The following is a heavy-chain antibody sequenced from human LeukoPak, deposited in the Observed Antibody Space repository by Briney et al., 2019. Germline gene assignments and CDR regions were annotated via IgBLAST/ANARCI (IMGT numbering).Heavy chain of an antibody. Sequence: SAKLSCKAFGDTFSSYAISWVRQAPGQGLEWMGGIIPIFVTANYAQKFQGRVTITADESTSTDYMELSSLRSEDTAVYYCARVCSGRSCHDYWGQGTLVTVSS. CDR2: IIPIFVTA. J-gene: IGHJ4*02. CDR3: ARVCSGRSCHDY. D-gene: IGHD2-15*01. V-gene: IGHV1-69*01. CDR1: GDTFSSYA.